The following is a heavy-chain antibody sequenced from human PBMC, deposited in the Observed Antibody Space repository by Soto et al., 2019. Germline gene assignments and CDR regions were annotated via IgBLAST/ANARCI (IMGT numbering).Heavy chain of an antibody. V-gene: IGHV4-39*01. CDR2: VYYSGDT. Sequence: QLHLQESGPGLVKPSETLSLTCTVSGGSISDSSYYWGWIRQPPGKGLEWIGSVYYSGDTFYNPSLNSRVPISVDTSKNQFSLKLNSVTAADTALYYCARRSGWYGMDYWGQGTLVTVSS. D-gene: IGHD6-19*01. J-gene: IGHJ4*02. CDR3: ARRSGWYGMDY. CDR1: GGSISDSSYY.